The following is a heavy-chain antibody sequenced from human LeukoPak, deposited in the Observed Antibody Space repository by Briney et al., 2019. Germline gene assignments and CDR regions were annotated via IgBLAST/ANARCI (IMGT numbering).Heavy chain of an antibody. J-gene: IGHJ4*02. V-gene: IGHV3-48*03. CDR2: ISSSGSTI. CDR1: GFTFSSYE. CDR3: AGSKRYYYGSGSYPLDY. D-gene: IGHD3-10*01. Sequence: AGGSLRLSCAASGFTFSSYEMNWVRQAPGKGLEWVSYISSSGSTIYYADSVKGRFTISRDNSKNTLYLLMNSLRAEDTAVYYCAGSKRYYYGSGSYPLDYWGQGTLVTVSS.